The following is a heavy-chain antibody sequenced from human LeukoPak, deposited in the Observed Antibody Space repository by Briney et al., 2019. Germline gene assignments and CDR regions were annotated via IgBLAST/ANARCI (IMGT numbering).Heavy chain of an antibody. Sequence: SETLPLTCTVCGGSISSYYGCWIRQPPGEGLEWIGDFYYSCSTNYNPSLKSPVTISVDTSKNPFSLKLSSVTAADTAVYYCARGPWGFQVSDYWGQGTLVTVSS. V-gene: IGHV4-59*12. CDR1: GGSISSYY. J-gene: IGHJ4*02. CDR3: ARGPWGFQVSDY. CDR2: FYYSCST. D-gene: IGHD7-27*01.